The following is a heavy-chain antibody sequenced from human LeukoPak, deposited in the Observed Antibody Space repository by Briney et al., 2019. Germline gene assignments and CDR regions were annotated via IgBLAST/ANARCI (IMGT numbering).Heavy chain of an antibody. CDR2: INHSGST. J-gene: IGHJ4*02. CDR1: SGSISTSNYY. Sequence: PSETLFLTCTVSSGSISTSNYYWGWVRQPPGKALEWIGEINHSGSTNYNPSLKSRVTISVDTSKNQFSLKLSSVTAADTAVYYCATSGYDSFDYWGQGTLVTVSS. V-gene: IGHV4-39*07. D-gene: IGHD5-12*01. CDR3: ATSGYDSFDY.